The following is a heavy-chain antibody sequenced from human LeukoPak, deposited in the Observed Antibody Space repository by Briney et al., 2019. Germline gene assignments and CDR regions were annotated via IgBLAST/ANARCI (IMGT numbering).Heavy chain of an antibody. CDR1: GGSISSYY. J-gene: IGHJ2*01. V-gene: IGHV4-59*01. D-gene: IGHD5-12*01. CDR2: IFYGGSS. Sequence: PSETLSLTCTVSGGSISSYYWSWVRQSPGKGLEWIGYIFYGGSSNYNPSLKSRITISADTSKNQFSLKLSSVTAADTAVYYCARDRGLYWYFDLWGRGTLVTVSS. CDR3: ARDRGLYWYFDL.